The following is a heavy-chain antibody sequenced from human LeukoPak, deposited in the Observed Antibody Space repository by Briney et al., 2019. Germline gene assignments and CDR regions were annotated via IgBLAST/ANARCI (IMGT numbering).Heavy chain of an antibody. D-gene: IGHD1-26*01. V-gene: IGHV3-30*02. Sequence: GGSLRLSCAASGFTFSSYGMHWVRQAPGKGLEWVAFIRYDGSNKYYADSVKGRFTISRDNSKNTLYLQMSSLRAEDTAVYYCARTVGATDQYFDYWGQGTLVTVSS. CDR2: IRYDGSNK. CDR1: GFTFSSYG. CDR3: ARTVGATDQYFDY. J-gene: IGHJ4*02.